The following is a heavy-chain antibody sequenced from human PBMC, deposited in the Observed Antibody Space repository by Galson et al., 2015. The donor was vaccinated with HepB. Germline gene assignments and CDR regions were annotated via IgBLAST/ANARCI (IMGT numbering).Heavy chain of an antibody. Sequence: SLRLSCAASGFTFSSYGMHWVRQAPGKGLEWVAVISYDGSNKYYADSVKGRFTISRDNSKNTLYLQMNSLRAEDTAVYYCAKGLGEDSSSSPLRYYYGMDVWGQGTTVTVSS. CDR1: GFTFSSYG. CDR2: ISYDGSNK. D-gene: IGHD6-6*01. J-gene: IGHJ6*02. V-gene: IGHV3-30*18. CDR3: AKGLGEDSSSSPLRYYYGMDV.